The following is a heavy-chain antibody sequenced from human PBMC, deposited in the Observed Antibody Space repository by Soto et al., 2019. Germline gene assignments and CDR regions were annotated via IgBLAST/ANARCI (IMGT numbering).Heavy chain of an antibody. J-gene: IGHJ6*02. CDR1: RFTFSSYR. Sequence: GRSLRLSYAPSRFTFSSYRIHWVRQAPGKGLEWVAVISYDGSNKYYADSVKGRFTISRDNSKNTLYLQMNSLRAEDTAVYYCAKDVLRFLEWLAFYGMDVWGQGT. V-gene: IGHV3-30*18. CDR3: AKDVLRFLEWLAFYGMDV. CDR2: ISYDGSNK. D-gene: IGHD3-3*01.